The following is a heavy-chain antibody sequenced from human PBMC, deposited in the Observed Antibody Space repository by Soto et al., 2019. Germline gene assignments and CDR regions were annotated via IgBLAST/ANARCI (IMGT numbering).Heavy chain of an antibody. CDR2: ISYGGGTT. CDR3: ARVNGYYYYGMDV. CDR1: EFTFSNYA. D-gene: IGHD3-22*01. J-gene: IGHJ6*02. V-gene: IGHV3-23*01. Sequence: PGGSLRLSCAASEFTFSNYAMSWVRQAPGKGLEWVSAISYGGGTTYYADSVKGRFTISRDNSKNTLYLQMNSLRAEDTAVYYCARVNGYYYYGMDVWGQGTTVTVSS.